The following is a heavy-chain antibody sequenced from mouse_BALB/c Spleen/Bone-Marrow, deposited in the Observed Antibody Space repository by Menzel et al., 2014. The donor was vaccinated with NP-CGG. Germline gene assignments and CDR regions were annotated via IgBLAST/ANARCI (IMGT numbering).Heavy chain of an antibody. V-gene: IGHV1S56*01. CDR2: IYPGDGST. D-gene: IGHD1-1*01. CDR1: GYTFTSYY. Sequence: QVQLKQSGPELVKPGASVKMSCKASGYTFTSYYIHWVKQRPGQGLGWIGWIYPGDGSTKYNEKFEGKTTLTADKSSSTAYMLLSSLTSEDSAIYFCARGDYYYGSSRAWFAYWGQGTLVTVSA. CDR3: ARGDYYYGSSRAWFAY. J-gene: IGHJ3*01.